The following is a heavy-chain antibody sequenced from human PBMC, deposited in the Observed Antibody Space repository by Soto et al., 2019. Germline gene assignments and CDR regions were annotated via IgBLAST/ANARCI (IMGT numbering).Heavy chain of an antibody. CDR2: ISAYNGNT. CDR3: ARELRWQGAFDI. CDR1: GYTFTSYG. Sequence: GASVKVSCKASGYTFTSYGISWVRQAPGQGLEWMGWISAYNGNTNYAQKLQGRVTMTTDTSTSTAHMELRSLRSDDTAVYYCARELRWQGAFDIWGQGTMVTVSS. D-gene: IGHD4-17*01. J-gene: IGHJ3*02. V-gene: IGHV1-18*01.